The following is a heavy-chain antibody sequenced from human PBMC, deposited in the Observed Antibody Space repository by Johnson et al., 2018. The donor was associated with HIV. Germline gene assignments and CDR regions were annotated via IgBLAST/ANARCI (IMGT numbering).Heavy chain of an antibody. Sequence: EQLVESGGGLVQPGGSLRLSYAASGFTVSSNYMSWVRQAPGKGLEWVSVIYSGGSTYYADSVKGRFTISRDNSKNTLYLQMNSLRAEDTAVYYCARDAGQWLDDAFDIWGQGTMVTVSS. CDR2: IYSGGST. D-gene: IGHD6-19*01. J-gene: IGHJ3*02. CDR3: ARDAGQWLDDAFDI. V-gene: IGHV3-66*01. CDR1: GFTVSSNY.